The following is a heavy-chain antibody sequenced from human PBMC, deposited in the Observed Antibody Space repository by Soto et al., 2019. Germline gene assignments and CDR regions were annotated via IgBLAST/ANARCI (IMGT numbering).Heavy chain of an antibody. Sequence: EVQLVESGGGLVQPGGSLRLSCGASGFTFSSHWMHWVRQAPGKGLMWVSRINTDGRATSYADSVKGRFTISRDNAKNTHFLQMNSLRVEDTALYFCAREVYSNSDYDGFDIWGQGTMVTVSP. CDR3: AREVYSNSDYDGFDI. CDR1: GFTFSSHW. J-gene: IGHJ3*02. D-gene: IGHD4-4*01. CDR2: INTDGRAT. V-gene: IGHV3-74*01.